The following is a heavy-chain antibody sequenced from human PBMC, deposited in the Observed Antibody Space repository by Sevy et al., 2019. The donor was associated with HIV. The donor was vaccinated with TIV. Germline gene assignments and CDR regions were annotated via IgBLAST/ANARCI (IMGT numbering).Heavy chain of an antibody. J-gene: IGHJ4*02. CDR2: IYYSGSS. V-gene: IGHV4-59*01. Sequence: SDTLSLTCTVSGGSISSYYWSWIRQPPGKGLEWIGYIYYSGSSNYSPSLKSRVSISVDMSKNQFSLKLNSVTAADTAVYYCARGYSSSWYYFDYWGQGTLVTVSS. CDR3: ARGYSSSWYYFDY. D-gene: IGHD6-13*01. CDR1: GGSISSYY.